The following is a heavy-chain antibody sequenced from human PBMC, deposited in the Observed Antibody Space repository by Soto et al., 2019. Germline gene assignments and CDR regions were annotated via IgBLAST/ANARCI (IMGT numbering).Heavy chain of an antibody. CDR1: GYDFSSYG. V-gene: IGHV1-18*04. CDR3: VRDPQRNDY. D-gene: IGHD2-2*01. Sequence: VQLVQSGAKVKKPGASVKVSCKASGYDFSSYGISWVRQAPGQGLEWMGWISASNGNRDYAQQFQGRVTMTSDTSRTTAYMELRSLRSDDTAVYYCVRDPQRNDYWGQGTLVNVSS. CDR2: ISASNGNR. J-gene: IGHJ4*02.